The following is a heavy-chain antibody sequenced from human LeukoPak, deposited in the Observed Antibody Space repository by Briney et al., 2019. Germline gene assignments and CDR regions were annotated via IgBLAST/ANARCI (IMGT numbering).Heavy chain of an antibody. J-gene: IGHJ4*02. D-gene: IGHD1-26*01. Sequence: GGSLRLSCAASGFTFSSYAMHWVRQAPGKGLEWVAVISYDGSNKYYADSVKGRLTISRDNSKNTLYLQMNSLRAEDTAVYYCARDPGSYRDYWGQGTLVTVSS. CDR2: ISYDGSNK. V-gene: IGHV3-30-3*01. CDR3: ARDPGSYRDY. CDR1: GFTFSSYA.